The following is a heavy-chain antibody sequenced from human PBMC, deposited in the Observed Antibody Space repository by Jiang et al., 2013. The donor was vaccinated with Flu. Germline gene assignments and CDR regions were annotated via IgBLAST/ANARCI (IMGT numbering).Heavy chain of an antibody. V-gene: IGHV3-30*01. CDR1: GFTFSSYA. J-gene: IGHJ5*02. CDR2: ISYDGSNK. CDR3: ARDLRGYSSSPGNWFDP. Sequence: VQLLESGGGVVQPGRSLRLSCAASGFTFSSYAMHWVRQAPGKGLEWVAVISYDGSNKYYADSVKGRFTISRDNSKNTLYLQMNSLRAEDTAVYYCARDLRGYSSSPGNWFDPWGQGTLVTVSS. D-gene: IGHD6-13*01.